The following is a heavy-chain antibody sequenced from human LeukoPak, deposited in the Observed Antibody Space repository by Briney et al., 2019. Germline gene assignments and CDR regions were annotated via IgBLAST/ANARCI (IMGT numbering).Heavy chain of an antibody. CDR1: GGSFSGYY. CDR2: INHSGST. CDR3: ARDNTVMVTDY. D-gene: IGHD5-18*01. J-gene: IGHJ4*02. Sequence: SETLSLTCAVYGGSFSGYYWSWIRQPPGKGLEWIGEINHSGSTNYNPSLKSRVTISVDTSKNQFSLKLSSVTAADTAVYYCARDNTVMVTDYWGQGTLVTVSS. V-gene: IGHV4-34*01.